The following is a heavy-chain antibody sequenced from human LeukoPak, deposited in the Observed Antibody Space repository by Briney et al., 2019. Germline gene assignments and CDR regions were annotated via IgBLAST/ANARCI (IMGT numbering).Heavy chain of an antibody. CDR1: GYTFTAYY. D-gene: IGHD6-6*01. CDR2: FNPNTGGT. Sequence: GASVKVSYKASGYTFTAYYMHWVRQAPGQGLEWMGWFNPNTGGTNYAQKFQGTVTMTRATSISTVYMELISLRSDDTAVYYCARPREGQVWSSSPGDYWGQGTLVTVSS. J-gene: IGHJ4*02. V-gene: IGHV1-2*02. CDR3: ARPREGQVWSSSPGDY.